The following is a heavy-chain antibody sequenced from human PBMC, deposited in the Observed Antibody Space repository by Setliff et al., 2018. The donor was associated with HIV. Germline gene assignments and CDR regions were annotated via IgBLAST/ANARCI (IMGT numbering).Heavy chain of an antibody. CDR1: GGSLSDHY. CDR3: ARDPSSSGWSEGLYYFDS. CDR2: TNHSGST. J-gene: IGHJ4*02. Sequence: SETLSLTCAVYGGSLSDHYWSWIRQPPGKGLEWIGETNHSGSTNYNPSLRSRVSISVDTSKNQFSLRLSSVTAADTAVYYCARDPSSSGWSEGLYYFDSWGRGTLVTVSS. V-gene: IGHV4-34*01. D-gene: IGHD6-19*01.